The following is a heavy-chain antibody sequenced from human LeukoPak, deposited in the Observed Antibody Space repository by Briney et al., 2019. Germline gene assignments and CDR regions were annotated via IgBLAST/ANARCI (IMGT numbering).Heavy chain of an antibody. CDR2: IYDSGST. D-gene: IGHD2-2*01. CDR1: GGSISSYY. Sequence: SETLSLTCTVSGGSISSYYWNWIRQPPGKGLEWIGYIYDSGSTNYNPSLKSRVTTSVDTSKNQFSLKLSSVTAADTAVYYCARGPSSKYFDYWGQGTLVSVSS. V-gene: IGHV4-59*01. CDR3: ARGPSSKYFDY. J-gene: IGHJ4*02.